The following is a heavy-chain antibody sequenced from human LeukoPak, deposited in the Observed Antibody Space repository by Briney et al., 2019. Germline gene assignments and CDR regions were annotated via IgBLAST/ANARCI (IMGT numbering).Heavy chain of an antibody. CDR2: IYTTGRT. Sequence: SETLSLTCSVSGGSVNSYYWSWIRQPPGKGLEWIGYIYTTGRTNYNPSLKSRVTISVDTSKNQFSLKLSSVTAADTAVYYCAGYCSGGSCYEGDFDYWGQGTLVTVSS. J-gene: IGHJ4*02. CDR3: AGYCSGGSCYEGDFDY. D-gene: IGHD2-15*01. V-gene: IGHV4-4*09. CDR1: GGSVNSYY.